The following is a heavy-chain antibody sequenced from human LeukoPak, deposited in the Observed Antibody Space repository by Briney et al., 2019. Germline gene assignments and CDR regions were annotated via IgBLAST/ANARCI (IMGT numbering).Heavy chain of an antibody. D-gene: IGHD3-10*01. Sequence: SETLSLTCTVSGASMSSFYWSWIRQSPGKGLEWIGSIYYSGSTYYNPSLKSRVTISIDTSKNQFSLQLSSVTAADTAVYYCARARYGSGNYYWPYYFDYWGQGTLVTVSS. J-gene: IGHJ4*02. V-gene: IGHV4-59*12. CDR2: IYYSGST. CDR3: ARARYGSGNYYWPYYFDY. CDR1: GASMSSFY.